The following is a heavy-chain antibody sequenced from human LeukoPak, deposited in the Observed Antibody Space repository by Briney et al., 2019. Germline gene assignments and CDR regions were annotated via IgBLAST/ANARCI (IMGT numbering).Heavy chain of an antibody. CDR1: GYTFTSYG. CDR2: ISAYNGNT. CDR3: ARAGYNWNYVWYFDY. Sequence: ASVKVSCKASGYTFTSYGISWVRQAPGQGLEWMGWISAYNGNTNYAQKLQGRVTMTTDTSTSTAHMELRSLRSDDTAVYYCARAGYNWNYVWYFDYWGQGTLVTVSS. D-gene: IGHD1-7*01. J-gene: IGHJ4*02. V-gene: IGHV1-18*01.